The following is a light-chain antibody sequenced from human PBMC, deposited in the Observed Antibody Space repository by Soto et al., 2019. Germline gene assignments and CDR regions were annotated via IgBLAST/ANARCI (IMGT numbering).Light chain of an antibody. CDR1: SSDVGGYNY. CDR2: EVT. J-gene: IGLJ1*01. V-gene: IGLV2-14*01. CDR3: ASYTSRGTRV. Sequence: QSALTQPASVSGSPGQSITISCTGTSSDVGGYNYVSWYQHRPGKAPNFMIYEVTNRPSGVSNRFSGSKSGNTASLTISVLQAEDEADYYGASYTSRGTRVFGTGTKLTVL.